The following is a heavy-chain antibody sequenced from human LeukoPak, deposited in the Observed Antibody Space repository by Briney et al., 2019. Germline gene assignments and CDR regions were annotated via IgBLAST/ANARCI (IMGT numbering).Heavy chain of an antibody. J-gene: IGHJ4*02. D-gene: IGHD2-15*01. Sequence: PGGSLRLSCAASGFTFSSYGMHWVRQAPGKGLEWVAFIRYDGSNKYYADSVKGRFTISRDNSKNTLYLQMSSLRAEDTAVYYCAKDRDIVVVVAATPFDYWGQGTLVVVSS. CDR1: GFTFSSYG. V-gene: IGHV3-30*02. CDR2: IRYDGSNK. CDR3: AKDRDIVVVVAATPFDY.